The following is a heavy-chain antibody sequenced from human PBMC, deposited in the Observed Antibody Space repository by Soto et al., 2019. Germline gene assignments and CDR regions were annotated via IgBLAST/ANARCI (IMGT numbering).Heavy chain of an antibody. D-gene: IGHD3-10*01. Sequence: SETLSLTCTVSGCSTSSVDYYWSWIRQPPGKGLEYIGYVSYMGRNDYNPSLKSRVTLSVDTSKNQFSLKLSSVTAADTAVYYCARDPGSGSYYGWFDPWGQGTLVTVSS. V-gene: IGHV4-30-4*02. J-gene: IGHJ5*02. CDR3: ARDPGSGSYYGWFDP. CDR1: GCSTSSVDYY. CDR2: VSYMGRN.